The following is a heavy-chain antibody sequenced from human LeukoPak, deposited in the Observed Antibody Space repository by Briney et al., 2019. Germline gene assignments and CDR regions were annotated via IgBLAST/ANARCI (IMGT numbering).Heavy chain of an antibody. D-gene: IGHD2-21*02. CDR3: ARQDENDYWFDP. CDR2: INHSGST. J-gene: IGHJ5*02. CDR1: GGSFSGYC. V-gene: IGHV4-34*01. Sequence: SETLSLTCAVYGGSFSGYCWSWIRQPPGKGLEWIGEINHSGSTNYNPSLKSRVTISVDTSKNQFSLNLSSVTAADTALYYCARQDENDYWFDPWGQGTLVTVSS.